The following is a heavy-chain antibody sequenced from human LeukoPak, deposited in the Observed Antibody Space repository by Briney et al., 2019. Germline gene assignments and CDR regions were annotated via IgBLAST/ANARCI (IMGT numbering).Heavy chain of an antibody. CDR1: GGSISNDY. CDR3: ARLSAVARNWASDC. CDR2: IYYSGST. V-gene: IGHV4-59*08. D-gene: IGHD6-19*01. J-gene: IGHJ4*02. Sequence: SETLSLTCTVSGGSISNDYWSWIRQPPGKGLEWIGYIYYSGSTSYNPSLKSRLTISVHTSKNQLSLKLSSVTAADTAVYYCARLSAVARNWASDCWGQGTLVTVSS.